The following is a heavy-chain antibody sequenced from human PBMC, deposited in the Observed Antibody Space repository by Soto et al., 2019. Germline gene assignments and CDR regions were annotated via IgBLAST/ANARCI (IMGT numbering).Heavy chain of an antibody. D-gene: IGHD3-3*01. V-gene: IGHV4-59*01. Sequence: QVQLQQSGPGLLKPSETLSLTCSVSGGSITDNYWTWIRQSPGKGLEWVGYIYYTGITNYNPSLKRRVTISLDRSKNQFSLKLDSVTAADTVVYYCARALDYDFWGGRNWFDPWGQGTLVTVSS. CDR1: GGSITDNY. CDR2: IYYTGIT. CDR3: ARALDYDFWGGRNWFDP. J-gene: IGHJ5*02.